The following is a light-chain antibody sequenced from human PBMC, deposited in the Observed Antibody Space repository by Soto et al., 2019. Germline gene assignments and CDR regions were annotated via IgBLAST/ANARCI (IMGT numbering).Light chain of an antibody. Sequence: EIVMTQSPATLSVSPGDTATLSCRTSQAVSSKIAWYQQKPGQAPRLLIYGASTRATGIPARFSGSGSGTEFTLTISSLQSEDFAVYYCQQYNIRPFTFGPGTKLDIK. J-gene: IGKJ3*01. V-gene: IGKV3D-15*01. CDR1: QAVSSK. CDR2: GAS. CDR3: QQYNIRPFT.